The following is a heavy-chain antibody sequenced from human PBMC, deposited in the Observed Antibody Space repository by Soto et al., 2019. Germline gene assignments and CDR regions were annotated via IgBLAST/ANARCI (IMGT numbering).Heavy chain of an antibody. CDR3: VRKDCGWPVYGMDV. CDR2: INPRGGST. Sequence: ASVTVSCKASGYTFNGHYMHWVRQAPGQGLEWMGIINPRGGSTTYAQKVQGRVTMTRDTSTSTVYMELSSLRSEDTAVYYCVRKDCGWPVYGMDVWGQGTTVTVAS. V-gene: IGHV1-46*03. CDR1: GYTFNGHY. J-gene: IGHJ6*02. D-gene: IGHD6-19*01.